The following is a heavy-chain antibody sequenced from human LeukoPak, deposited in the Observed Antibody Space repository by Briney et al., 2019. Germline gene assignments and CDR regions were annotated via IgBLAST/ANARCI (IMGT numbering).Heavy chain of an antibody. Sequence: PGGSLRLSCAAPGFTFSSYSMNWVRQAPGKGLEWVSSISSSSSYIYYADSVKGRFTISRDNAKNSLYLQMNSLRAEDTAVYYCARDKDSSGWYGRDDYWGQGTLVTVSS. CDR1: GFTFSSYS. CDR2: ISSSSSYI. V-gene: IGHV3-21*01. CDR3: ARDKDSSGWYGRDDY. J-gene: IGHJ4*02. D-gene: IGHD6-19*01.